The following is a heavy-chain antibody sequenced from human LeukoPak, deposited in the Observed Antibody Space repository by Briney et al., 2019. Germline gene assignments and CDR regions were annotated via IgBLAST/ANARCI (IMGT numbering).Heavy chain of an antibody. Sequence: SEALSLTCTGSGGSISRSSYYWGWIRHPPGKGLEWSGSIYYSGSTYYNPSLKSRVTISVDASKNQFPLKLSSVTAADTAVYYCARGGGFYGSGSPVDYWGQGTLVTVSS. D-gene: IGHD3-10*01. J-gene: IGHJ4*02. CDR2: IYYSGST. CDR1: GGSISRSSYY. CDR3: ARGGGFYGSGSPVDY. V-gene: IGHV4-39*06.